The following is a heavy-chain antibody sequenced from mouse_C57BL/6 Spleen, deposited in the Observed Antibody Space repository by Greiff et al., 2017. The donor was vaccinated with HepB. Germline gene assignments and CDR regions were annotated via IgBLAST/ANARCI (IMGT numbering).Heavy chain of an antibody. CDR1: GYTFTDYY. CDR2: INPNNGGT. V-gene: IGHV1-26*01. CDR3: ARISYDYDAYAMDY. J-gene: IGHJ4*01. D-gene: IGHD2-4*01. Sequence: EVQLQQSGPELVKPGASVKISCKASGYTFTDYYMNWVKQSHGKSLEWIGDINPNNGGTSYNQKFKGKATLTVDKSSSPAYMELRSLTSEDSAVYYCARISYDYDAYAMDYWGQGTSVTVSS.